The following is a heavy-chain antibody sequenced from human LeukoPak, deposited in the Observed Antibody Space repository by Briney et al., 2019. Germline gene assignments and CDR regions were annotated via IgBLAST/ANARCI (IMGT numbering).Heavy chain of an antibody. D-gene: IGHD6-19*01. CDR3: ARVAVAGTIWFDP. CDR2: ISSSGSTI. V-gene: IGHV3-11*01. CDR1: GFTFSDYY. J-gene: IGHJ5*02. Sequence: GGSLRLSCAASGFTFSDYYMSWIRQAPGKGLEWVSYISSSGSTIYYADSVKGRFTISRDNAKNSLYLQMNSLRAEGTAVYYCARVAVAGTIWFDPWGQGTLVTVSS.